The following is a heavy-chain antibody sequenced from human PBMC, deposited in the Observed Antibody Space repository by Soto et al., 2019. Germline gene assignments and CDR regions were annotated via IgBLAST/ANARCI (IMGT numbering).Heavy chain of an antibody. J-gene: IGHJ3*02. CDR2: ISSSGSTI. CDR3: SRHSWGGTTEAFDI. CDR1: GLTFSDYY. Sequence: QVQLVESGGGLVKPGGSLRLSGAASGLTFSDYYMSWIRQAPGKGLEWVSYISSSGSTIYYSDSVKGRFTISRDNAKNSLYLQRNSLSAEDTAVYYCSRHSWGGTTEAFDIWGQGTMVTVSS. V-gene: IGHV3-11*01. D-gene: IGHD1-1*01.